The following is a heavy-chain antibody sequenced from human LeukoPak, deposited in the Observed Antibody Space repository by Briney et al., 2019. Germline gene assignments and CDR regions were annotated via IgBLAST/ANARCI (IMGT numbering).Heavy chain of an antibody. CDR3: ARETDVGILWFGELFAYFDY. D-gene: IGHD3-10*01. CDR1: GGSISSSSYY. Sequence: SETLSLTCTVSGGSISSSSYYWGWIRQPPGKGLEWIGSIYYSGSTYYNPSLKSRVTMSVDTSKNQFSLKLSSVTAADTAVYYCARETDVGILWFGELFAYFDYWGQGTLVTVSS. J-gene: IGHJ4*02. CDR2: IYYSGST. V-gene: IGHV4-39*07.